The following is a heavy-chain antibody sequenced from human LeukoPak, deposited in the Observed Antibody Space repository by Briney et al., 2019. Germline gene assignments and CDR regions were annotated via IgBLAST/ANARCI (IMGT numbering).Heavy chain of an antibody. CDR2: IIPILGTA. V-gene: IGHV1-69*04. CDR1: GGTFSSYA. Sequence: SVKVSCKASGGTFSSYAFSWVRQAPGQGLEWMGRIIPILGTATNAQQFQGRLTITADKSTSTAYMDLSSLRSEDTAVYYCARVGIVLSRLNWFDPWGQGTLVTVSS. CDR3: ARVGIVLSRLNWFDP. J-gene: IGHJ5*02. D-gene: IGHD3-16*02.